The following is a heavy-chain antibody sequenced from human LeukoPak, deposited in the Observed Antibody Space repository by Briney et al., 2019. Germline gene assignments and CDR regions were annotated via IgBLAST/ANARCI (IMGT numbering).Heavy chain of an antibody. J-gene: IGHJ4*02. V-gene: IGHV1-18*01. Sequence: ASVKVSCKASGYAFTTYGIAWVRQAPGQGLEWMGWIRAYNGNTNSAQKLQGRVTMTTDTSTSTAYMELRSLRSDDAAVYYCVRDGYFDYWGQGTLVAVSS. CDR1: GYAFTTYG. CDR3: VRDGYFDY. CDR2: IRAYNGNT.